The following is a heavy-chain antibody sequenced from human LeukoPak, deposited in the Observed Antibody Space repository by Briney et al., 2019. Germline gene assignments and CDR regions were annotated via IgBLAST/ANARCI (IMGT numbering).Heavy chain of an antibody. D-gene: IGHD6-19*01. CDR2: ISAHNGDT. CDR3: ARGGSGWCIDN. CDR1: GYTLTSYG. Sequence: ASVKVSCKASGYTLTSYGISWVRQAPGQGLEWMGWISAHNGDTNYAQKLQGRVTMTKDTSTSTAYMELKSLRSDDTAVYYCARGGSGWCIDNWGQGTLVTVSS. V-gene: IGHV1-18*01. J-gene: IGHJ4*02.